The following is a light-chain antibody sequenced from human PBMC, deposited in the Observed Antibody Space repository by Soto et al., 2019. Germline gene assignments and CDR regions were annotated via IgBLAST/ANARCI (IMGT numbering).Light chain of an antibody. CDR3: QLHAILPIT. Sequence: VLTISPDAVSLNQKERDTLSSRASQTVIRNYLAWHQQKPGQTPRLLVYGASSRATGIPDRFSGSGSGTDFTLTISSLEAEDFAVYYCQLHAILPITFGQGTRLEIK. CDR2: GAS. V-gene: IGKV3-20*01. CDR1: QTVIRNY. J-gene: IGKJ5*01.